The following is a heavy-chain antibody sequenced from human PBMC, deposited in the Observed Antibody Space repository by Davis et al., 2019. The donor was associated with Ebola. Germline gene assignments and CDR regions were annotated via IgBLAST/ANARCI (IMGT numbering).Heavy chain of an antibody. CDR3: ARSFYDWIAVAY. Sequence: ASVKVSCKTSGYTFTSYYVQWVRQAPGQGLEWMGWINPNNGATKYAQNFQGRLTLTRDGTTTTGYMDLSGLTSADTAVYFCARSFYDWIAVAYWGQGTLVTVSS. D-gene: IGHD2/OR15-2a*01. CDR2: INPNNGAT. J-gene: IGHJ4*02. V-gene: IGHV1-2*02. CDR1: GYTFTSYY.